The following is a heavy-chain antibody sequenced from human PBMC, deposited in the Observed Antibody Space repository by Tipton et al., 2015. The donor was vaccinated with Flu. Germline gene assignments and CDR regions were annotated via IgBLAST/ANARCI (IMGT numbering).Heavy chain of an antibody. CDR2: IYYSGST. V-gene: IGHV4-59*01. J-gene: IGHJ4*02. Sequence: TLSLTCTVSGGSISSYYWSWIRQPPGKGLEWIGCIYYSGSTNYNPSLKSRVTISVDTSKNQFSLKLSSVTAADTAVYYCARGDCSSTSCLDYWGQGTLVTVS. CDR3: ARGDCSSTSCLDY. CDR1: GGSISSYY. D-gene: IGHD2-2*01.